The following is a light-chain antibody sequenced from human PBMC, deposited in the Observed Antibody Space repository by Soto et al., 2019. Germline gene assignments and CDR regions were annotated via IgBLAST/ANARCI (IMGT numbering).Light chain of an antibody. J-gene: IGLJ2*01. Sequence: QSVLTKPPSVSGAPGQRVTISCTGSSSNIGAGYDVHWYQQLPGTAPKLLIYDNNYRPSGVPDRFSGSKSGTSASLAITGLQAEDEADYYCQSYDSSLSVVFGGGTKLTVL. V-gene: IGLV1-40*01. CDR1: SSNIGAGYD. CDR2: DNN. CDR3: QSYDSSLSVV.